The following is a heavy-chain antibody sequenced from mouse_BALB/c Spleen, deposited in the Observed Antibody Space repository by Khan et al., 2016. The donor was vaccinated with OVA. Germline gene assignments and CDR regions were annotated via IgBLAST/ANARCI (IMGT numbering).Heavy chain of an antibody. CDR2: ISYSGRT. Sequence: EVQLQESGPGLVKPSQSLSLTCTVTGYSITGDYAWNWIRQFPGNKLEWMGYISYSGRTSYNPSLKSRISITRDTSKNQFFLQLNSVTTEYTATYYCSRSVTITTVVATDFDYWGQGTTLTVSS. CDR3: SRSVTITTVVATDFDY. V-gene: IGHV3-2*02. D-gene: IGHD1-1*01. CDR1: GYSITGDYA. J-gene: IGHJ2*01.